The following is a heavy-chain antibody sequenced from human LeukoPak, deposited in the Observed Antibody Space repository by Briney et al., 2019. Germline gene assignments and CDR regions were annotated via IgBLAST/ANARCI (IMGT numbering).Heavy chain of an antibody. Sequence: ASVKVSCKASGYTFTSYGISWVRQAPGQGLESMGWISAYNGNTNYAQKLQGRVTMTTDTSTSTAYMELRSLRSDDTAVYYCARVPTPHTAMVTTWFDPWGQGTLVTVSS. V-gene: IGHV1-18*01. CDR3: ARVPTPHTAMVTTWFDP. CDR1: GYTFTSYG. CDR2: ISAYNGNT. J-gene: IGHJ5*02. D-gene: IGHD5-18*01.